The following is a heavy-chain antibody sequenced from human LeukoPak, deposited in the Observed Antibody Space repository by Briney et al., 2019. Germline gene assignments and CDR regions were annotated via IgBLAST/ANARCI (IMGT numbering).Heavy chain of an antibody. V-gene: IGHV3-23*01. D-gene: IGHD6-13*01. CDR2: ISGSGGST. CDR3: AKGWTAAAGTEKSWFDP. Sequence: GGSLRLSCAASGFTFSRSTMNWVRQAPGKGLEWVSAISGSGGSTYYADSVKGRFTISRDNSKNTLYLQMNSLRAEDTAVYYCAKGWTAAAGTEKSWFDPWGQGTLVTVSS. CDR1: GFTFSRST. J-gene: IGHJ5*02.